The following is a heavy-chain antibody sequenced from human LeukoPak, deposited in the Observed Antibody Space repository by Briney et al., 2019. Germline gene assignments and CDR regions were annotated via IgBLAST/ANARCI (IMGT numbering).Heavy chain of an antibody. J-gene: IGHJ4*02. V-gene: IGHV3-30*18. CDR2: ISFDGSNK. CDR3: AKDEIGAVAGLLDY. D-gene: IGHD6-19*01. CDR1: GFTFSSYG. Sequence: PGRSLRLSCAASGFTFSSYGMYWVRQAPGKGLEWVAVISFDGSNKYYADSVRGRFTVSRGNSKDTLYLQMNSLRAEDTAVYYCAKDEIGAVAGLLDYWGQGILVTVSS.